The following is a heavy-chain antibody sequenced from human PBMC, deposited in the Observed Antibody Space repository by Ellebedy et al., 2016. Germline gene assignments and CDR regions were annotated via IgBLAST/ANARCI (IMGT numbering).Heavy chain of an antibody. CDR1: GFTFSSYG. V-gene: IGHV3-30*18. J-gene: IGHJ4*02. CDR2: ISYDGSNK. CDR3: AKAQPFDY. Sequence: GGSLRLXCAASGFTFSSYGMHWVRQAPGKGLEWVAVISYDGSNKYYADSVKGRFTISRDNSKNTLYLQMNSLRAEDTAVYYCAKAQPFDYWGQGTLVTVSS. D-gene: IGHD6-13*01.